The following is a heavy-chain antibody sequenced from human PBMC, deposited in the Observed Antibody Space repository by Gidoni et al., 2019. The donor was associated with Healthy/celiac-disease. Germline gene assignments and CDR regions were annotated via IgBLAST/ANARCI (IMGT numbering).Heavy chain of an antibody. J-gene: IGHJ5*02. Sequence: QVQLQESGTGLVKPSETLSLTCTGSGGTITSKYWSWIRQPPGKGLEWIGYIYYSGSTNYNPSLKRRVTISVDTSKYQFYLILSSVTAADTAVYYCARERGSCSSTSCYFGNWFDPWGQGTLVTVSS. CDR3: ARERGSCSSTSCYFGNWFDP. CDR2: IYYSGST. D-gene: IGHD2-2*01. V-gene: IGHV4-59*01. CDR1: GGTITSKY.